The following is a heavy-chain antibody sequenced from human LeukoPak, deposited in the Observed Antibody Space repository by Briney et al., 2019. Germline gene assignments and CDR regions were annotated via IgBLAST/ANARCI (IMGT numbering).Heavy chain of an antibody. D-gene: IGHD3-22*01. CDR1: GFTFSSYW. V-gene: IGHV3-7*01. CDR2: IKQDGSEK. CDR3: ARNYYDSSGYYVY. Sequence: PGGSLRLSCVVSGFTFSSYWMSWVRQAPGKGLEWVANIKQDGSEKYYVGSLKGRFTISRDNAKNSLYLQMNSLRAKDTAAYYCARNYYDSSGYYVYWGQGTLVTVSS. J-gene: IGHJ4*02.